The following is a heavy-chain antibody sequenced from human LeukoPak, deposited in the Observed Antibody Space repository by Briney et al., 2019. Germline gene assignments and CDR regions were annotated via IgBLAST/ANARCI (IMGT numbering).Heavy chain of an antibody. V-gene: IGHV3-21*03. Sequence: GGSLRLSCAASGFTFSSYSMNWVRQAPGKGLEWVSSISSSSSYIYYADSVKGRFTISRDDARNSLYLQMNSLRAEDSAVYYCATSSGSSAWGQGTLVTVSS. CDR2: ISSSSSYI. J-gene: IGHJ5*02. CDR1: GFTFSSYS. CDR3: ATSSGSSA. D-gene: IGHD3-10*01.